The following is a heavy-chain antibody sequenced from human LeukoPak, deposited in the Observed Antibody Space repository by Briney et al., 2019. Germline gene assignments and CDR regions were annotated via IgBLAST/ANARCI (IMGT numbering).Heavy chain of an antibody. J-gene: IGHJ4*02. CDR1: GYTFTSYY. CDR2: INPNSGGT. V-gene: IGHV1-2*02. D-gene: IGHD6-19*01. CDR3: ARMTGQWLVIAYFDY. Sequence: GASVKVSCKASGYTFTSYYMHWVRQAPGQGLEWMGWINPNSGGTNYAQKFQGRVTMTRDTSISTAYMELSRLRSDDTAVYYCARMTGQWLVIAYFDYWGQGTLVTVSS.